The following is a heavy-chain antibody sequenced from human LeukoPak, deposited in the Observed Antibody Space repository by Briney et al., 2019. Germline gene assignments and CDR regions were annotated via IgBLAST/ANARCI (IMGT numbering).Heavy chain of an antibody. V-gene: IGHV3-7*01. CDR3: ATDRGWRTSGYYLYYFEY. CDR1: GFIFTGYF. J-gene: IGHJ4*02. D-gene: IGHD3-3*01. Sequence: PGGSLRLSCAASGFIFTGYFMSWVRQAPGKGLEWVASIKHDGSEKYYVDSVRGRFTISRDNTKNLLYLQMSCLRAEDTAVYYCATDRGWRTSGYYLYYFEYWGQGTLVTFSS. CDR2: IKHDGSEK.